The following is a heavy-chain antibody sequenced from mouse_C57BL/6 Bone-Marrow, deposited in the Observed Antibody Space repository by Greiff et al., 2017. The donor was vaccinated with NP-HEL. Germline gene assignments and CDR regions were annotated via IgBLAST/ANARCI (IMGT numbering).Heavy chain of an antibody. V-gene: IGHV14-4*01. Sequence: VQLKESGAELVRPGASVKLSCTASGFNIKDDYMHWVKQRPEQGLEWIGWIDPENGDTEYASKFQGKATITADTSSNTAYLQLSSLTSEDTAVYYCTTCDGYYYAMDYWGQGTSVTVSS. D-gene: IGHD2-3*01. CDR1: GFNIKDDY. CDR2: IDPENGDT. J-gene: IGHJ4*01. CDR3: TTCDGYYYAMDY.